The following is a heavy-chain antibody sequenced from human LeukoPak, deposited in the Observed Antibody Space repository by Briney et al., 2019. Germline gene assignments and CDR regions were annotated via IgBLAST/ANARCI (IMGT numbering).Heavy chain of an antibody. V-gene: IGHV4-39*01. CDR1: GGSVSSSIFY. Sequence: SETLSLTCSVSGGSVSSSIFYWGWIRQPPGKGLEWIGSIYYSGNTYYNPSLKSRVTISVDTPKNQFSLKLSSVTAANTAVYYCARLNQGNRFDYWGQGTLVTVSS. CDR2: IYYSGNT. J-gene: IGHJ4*02. CDR3: ARLNQGNRFDY. D-gene: IGHD1-14*01.